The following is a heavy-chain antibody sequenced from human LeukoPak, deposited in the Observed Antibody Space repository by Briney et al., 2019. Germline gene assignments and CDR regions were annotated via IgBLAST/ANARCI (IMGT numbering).Heavy chain of an antibody. J-gene: IGHJ4*02. Sequence: GGSLRLSCAASGFTFSSYWMSWVRQAPGKGLEWVANIKQDGSEKYYVDSVKGRFTISRDNAKNSLYLQMNGLRAEDTALYYCAKDLEISSGYYYSRSVGAFDYWGQGTLVTVSS. D-gene: IGHD3-22*01. CDR3: AKDLEISSGYYYSRSVGAFDY. V-gene: IGHV3-7*03. CDR1: GFTFSSYW. CDR2: IKQDGSEK.